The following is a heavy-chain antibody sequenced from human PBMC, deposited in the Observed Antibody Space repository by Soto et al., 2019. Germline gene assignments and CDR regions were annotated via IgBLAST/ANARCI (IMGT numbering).Heavy chain of an antibody. D-gene: IGHD2-15*01. CDR3: ARWDIVVVVAVYHGMDV. V-gene: IGHV3-30-3*01. J-gene: IGHJ6*02. CDR1: GFTFSSYA. CDR2: ISYDGSNK. Sequence: GGSLRLSCAASGFTFSSYAMHWVRQAPGKGLEWVAVISYDGSNKYYSDSVKGRFTISRDNSKNTLYLQMNSLRAEDTAVYSSARWDIVVVVAVYHGMDVWGQGTMVTVSS.